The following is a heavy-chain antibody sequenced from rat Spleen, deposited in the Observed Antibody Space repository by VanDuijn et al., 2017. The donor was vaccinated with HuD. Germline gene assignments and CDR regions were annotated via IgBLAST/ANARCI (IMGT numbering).Heavy chain of an antibody. CDR2: IWAGGGT. D-gene: IGHD4-3*01. J-gene: IGHJ4*01. CDR1: WFSLTGNN. V-gene: IGHV2-72*01. Sequence: VQLKESGPGLVQPSQTLSLTCTVSWFSLTGNNIHWVRQPPGKSLVWMGTIWAGGGTNYNSAVQSRLSISRDTSKSQIFLKMNRLQPEDTGTYYCARHLREASGVMDVWGQGASVTVSS. CDR3: ARHLREASGVMDV.